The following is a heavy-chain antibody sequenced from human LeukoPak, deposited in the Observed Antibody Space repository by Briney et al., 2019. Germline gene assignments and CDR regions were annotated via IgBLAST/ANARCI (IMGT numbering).Heavy chain of an antibody. D-gene: IGHD2-8*01. V-gene: IGHV4-34*01. Sequence: PETLSLTCAVYGGSFSGYYWSWIRQPPGKGLEWIGEINHSGSTNYNPSLKSRVTISVDTSKNQFSLKLSSVTAADTAVYYCARRDRPGMLDYWGQGTLVTVSS. CDR3: ARRDRPGMLDY. CDR2: INHSGST. CDR1: GGSFSGYY. J-gene: IGHJ4*02.